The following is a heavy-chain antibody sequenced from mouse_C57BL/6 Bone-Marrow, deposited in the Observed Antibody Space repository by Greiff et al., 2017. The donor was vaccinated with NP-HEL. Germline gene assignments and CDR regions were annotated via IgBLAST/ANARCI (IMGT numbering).Heavy chain of an antibody. CDR1: GYTFTSYG. D-gene: IGHD2-4*01. J-gene: IGHJ2*01. V-gene: IGHV1-81*01. CDR2: IYPRSGNT. CDR3: ARGRGLPFDY. Sequence: QVQLQQSGAELARPGASVKLSCKASGYTFTSYGISWVKQRPGQGLEWIGEIYPRSGNTYYNEKFKGKATLTADKSSSTAYMELRSLTSEDSAVYFCARGRGLPFDYWGQGTTLTVSS.